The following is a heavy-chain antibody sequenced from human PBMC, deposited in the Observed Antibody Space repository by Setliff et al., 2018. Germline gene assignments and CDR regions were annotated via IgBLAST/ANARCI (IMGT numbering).Heavy chain of an antibody. Sequence: GPSVKVSCKASGDTFSTNVLSWVRQAPGQGLEWMGGIIPVFGTPNYAQKFQGRVTITADESTSTAYMELSSLRSDDTAMYYCARGGLHFWSGYYFSWGQGTLVTVS. CDR2: IIPVFGTP. D-gene: IGHD3-3*02. CDR1: GDTFSTNV. V-gene: IGHV1-69*13. CDR3: ARGGLHFWSGYYFS. J-gene: IGHJ4*02.